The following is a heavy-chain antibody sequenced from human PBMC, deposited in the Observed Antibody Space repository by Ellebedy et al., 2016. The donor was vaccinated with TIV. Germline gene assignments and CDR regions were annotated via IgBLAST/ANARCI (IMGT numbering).Heavy chain of an antibody. V-gene: IGHV3-48*04. CDR2: ISSSSSTI. CDR1: GFTFSSYS. Sequence: GGSLRLXCAASGFTFSSYSMNWVRQAPGKGLEWVSYISSSSSTIYYADSVKGRFTISRDNAKNSLYLQMNSLRAEDTAVYYCARGEVVTWDSLASPSQGEVGGRPAGNWGQGTLVTVSS. J-gene: IGHJ4*02. CDR3: ARGEVVTWDSLASPSQGEVGGRPAGN. D-gene: IGHD2-21*02.